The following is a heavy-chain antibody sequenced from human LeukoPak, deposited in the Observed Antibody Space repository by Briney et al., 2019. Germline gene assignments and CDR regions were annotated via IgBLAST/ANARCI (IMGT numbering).Heavy chain of an antibody. CDR3: ARLLAPAAMEH. CDR2: IYHSGSS. D-gene: IGHD2-2*01. V-gene: IGHV4-38-2*01. CDR1: GYSISSGYY. Sequence: SETLSLTCGVSGYSISSGYYWGWIRQPPRKGLEWIGNIYHSGSSYYNPSLKSRVSISVDTSKNQFSLKVSSVTAADTAVYYCARLLAPAAMEHWGQGTLVTVSS. J-gene: IGHJ4*02.